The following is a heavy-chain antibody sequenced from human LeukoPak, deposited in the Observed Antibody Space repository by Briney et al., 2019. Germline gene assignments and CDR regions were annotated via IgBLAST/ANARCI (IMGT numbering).Heavy chain of an antibody. Sequence: GGSLRLSCAASGFTLSSYAMHWVRQAPGKGLEWVAVISYDGSNKYYADSVKGRFTISRDNSKNTLYLQMNSLRAEDTAVYYCAKDPSYLAYWGQGTLVTVSS. J-gene: IGHJ4*02. CDR3: AKDPSYLAY. CDR2: ISYDGSNK. CDR1: GFTLSSYA. V-gene: IGHV3-30-3*01.